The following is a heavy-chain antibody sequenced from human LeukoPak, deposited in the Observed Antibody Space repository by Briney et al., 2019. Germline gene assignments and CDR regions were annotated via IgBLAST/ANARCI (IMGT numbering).Heavy chain of an antibody. CDR1: GFTFSSYG. V-gene: IGHV3-33*01. J-gene: IGHJ4*02. CDR3: AGGMVGATYFDY. D-gene: IGHD1-26*01. CDR2: IWYDGINK. Sequence: GGSLRLSCAASGFTFSSYGMHWVRQAPGKGLEWVAVIWYDGINKYYADSVKGRFTISRDNSKNTLYLQMNGLRAEDTAVYYCAGGMVGATYFDYWGQGTLVTVSS.